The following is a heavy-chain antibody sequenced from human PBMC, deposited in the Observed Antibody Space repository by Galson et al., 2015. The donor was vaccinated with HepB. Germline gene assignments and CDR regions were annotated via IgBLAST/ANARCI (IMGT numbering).Heavy chain of an antibody. CDR2: FDPEDGET. Sequence: SVKVSCKVSGYTLTELSMHWVRQAPGKGLEWMGGFDPEDGETIYAQKFQGRVTMTEDTSTDTAYMELSSLRSEDTAVYYCATAWRGLIVGATNGFDYWGQGTLVTVSS. J-gene: IGHJ4*02. D-gene: IGHD1-26*01. V-gene: IGHV1-24*01. CDR3: ATAWRGLIVGATNGFDY. CDR1: GYTLTELS.